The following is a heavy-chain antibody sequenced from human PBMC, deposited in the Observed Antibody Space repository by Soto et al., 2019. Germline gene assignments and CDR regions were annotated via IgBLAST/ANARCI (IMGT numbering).Heavy chain of an antibody. J-gene: IGHJ6*02. CDR3: ARGYCSGGSCHYYYGMDV. Sequence: TSEILSLTCTVSGGSISSYYWSWIRQPPGKGLEWIAYIYYSGSTNYNPSLKSRVTISVDTSKNQFSLKLSSVTAADTAVYYCARGYCSGGSCHYYYGMDVWGQGTTVTVSS. CDR2: IYYSGST. D-gene: IGHD2-15*01. V-gene: IGHV4-59*01. CDR1: GGSISSYY.